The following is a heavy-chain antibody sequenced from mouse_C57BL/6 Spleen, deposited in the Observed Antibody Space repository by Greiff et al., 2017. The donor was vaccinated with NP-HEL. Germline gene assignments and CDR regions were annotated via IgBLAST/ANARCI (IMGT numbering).Heavy chain of an antibody. Sequence: EVQLQQSGPELVKPGASVKISCKASGYTFTDYYMNWVKQSHGKSLEWIGDINPNNGGTSYNQKFKGKATLTVDKSSSTAYMELRSLTSEDSAVYYCARDPYGNYGAYWGQGTLVTVSA. CDR3: ARDPYGNYGAY. D-gene: IGHD2-10*02. V-gene: IGHV1-26*01. J-gene: IGHJ3*01. CDR2: INPNNGGT. CDR1: GYTFTDYY.